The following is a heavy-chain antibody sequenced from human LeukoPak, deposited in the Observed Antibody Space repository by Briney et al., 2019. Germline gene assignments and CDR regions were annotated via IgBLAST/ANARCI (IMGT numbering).Heavy chain of an antibody. CDR3: ASERGADSRGYYSLDY. D-gene: IGHD3-22*01. J-gene: IGHJ4*02. Sequence: GGSLRLSCAASGFTFSSYSMNWVRQAPGKGLEWVSSISSSSSYIYYADSVKGRFTISRDNAKNSLYLQMNSLRAEDTAVYYCASERGADSRGYYSLDYWGQGTLVTVSS. CDR1: GFTFSSYS. CDR2: ISSSSSYI. V-gene: IGHV3-21*01.